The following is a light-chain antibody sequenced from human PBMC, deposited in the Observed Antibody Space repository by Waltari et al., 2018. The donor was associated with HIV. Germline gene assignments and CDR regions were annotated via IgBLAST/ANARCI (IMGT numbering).Light chain of an antibody. CDR2: SNK. CDR3: AAWDANLNGRL. CDR1: ISNIGGNT. Sequence: QSVLTQSPSASGTPGQRVTISCSGSISNIGGNTVSWYQHLPGTAPKLLIYSNKKLPSGVPDRFSGSKSGTAASLAISGRQSEDEADYYCAAWDANLNGRLFGGGTKLTVL. J-gene: IGLJ2*01. V-gene: IGLV1-44*01.